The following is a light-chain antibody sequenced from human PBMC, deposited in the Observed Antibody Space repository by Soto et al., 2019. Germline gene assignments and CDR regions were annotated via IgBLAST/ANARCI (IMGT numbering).Light chain of an antibody. CDR2: GAS. CDR3: QQYGSSRT. Sequence: IVLTQSPGTLSLSPGERATLSCRASESVSNNYLAWYQQKLGQAPRLLIYGASSRATGIPDRFSGSGSGTDFTLTISRLEPEDFAVYYCQQYGSSRTFGQGTKV. J-gene: IGKJ1*01. CDR1: ESVSNNY. V-gene: IGKV3-20*01.